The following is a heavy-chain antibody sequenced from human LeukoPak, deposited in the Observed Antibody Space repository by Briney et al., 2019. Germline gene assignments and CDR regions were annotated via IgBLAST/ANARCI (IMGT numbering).Heavy chain of an antibody. J-gene: IGHJ4*02. CDR1: GGSFSGYY. CDR2: INHSGST. CDR3: ARGRAYGDYWPFDY. D-gene: IGHD4-17*01. V-gene: IGHV4-34*01. Sequence: SETLSLTCAVYGGSFSGYYWSWIRQPPGKGLEWIGEINHSGSTNYNPSLKSRVTISVDTSKNQFSLKLSSVTAADTAVYYCARGRAYGDYWPFDYWGQGTLVTVSS.